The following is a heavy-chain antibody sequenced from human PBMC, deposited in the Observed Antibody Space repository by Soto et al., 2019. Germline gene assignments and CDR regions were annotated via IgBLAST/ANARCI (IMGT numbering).Heavy chain of an antibody. D-gene: IGHD6-19*01. CDR2: ISYDGSNT. Sequence: GGSLRLSCAASGFSLSTYDMHWVRQAPGKGLEWVAIISYDGSNTYYADSVKGRFSISRDNSKNTLYLQVNSLSLRREDTAVYYCARDPSASAVAGYFDFWGQGTLVTVSS. V-gene: IGHV3-30*04. CDR3: ARDPSASAVAGYFDF. J-gene: IGHJ4*02. CDR1: GFSLSTYD.